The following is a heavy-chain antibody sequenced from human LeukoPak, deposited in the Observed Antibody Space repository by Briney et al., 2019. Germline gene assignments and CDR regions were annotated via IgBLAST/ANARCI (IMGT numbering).Heavy chain of an antibody. CDR3: SRRLDY. V-gene: IGHV3-7*01. CDR1: GFPFSDSW. J-gene: IGHJ4*02. Sequence: AGGSLRLSCAASGFPFSDSWMDWVRQAPGKGTEWVANIKQDGSEKHYADSVKGRFTISRDNAKNSLFLQMNGLRAEDTAVYYCSRRLDYWGQGALVTVSS. CDR2: IKQDGSEK.